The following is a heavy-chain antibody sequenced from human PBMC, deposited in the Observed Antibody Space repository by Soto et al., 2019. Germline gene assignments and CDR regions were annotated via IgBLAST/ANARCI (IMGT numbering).Heavy chain of an antibody. CDR3: ARDRHYYNSSGPENYLDY. D-gene: IGHD3-22*01. CDR1: GPHWSRHA. J-gene: IGHJ4*02. CDR2: IIPIFGTA. Sequence: GAPVKVSCKAPGPHWSRHAISWVRQPPRQGLGWMGGIIPIFGTANYSQKFQGRVTITADESTSKAYMELSSLRSEDTAVYYCARDRHYYNSSGPENYLDYWGQGTLVTVSS. V-gene: IGHV1-69*01.